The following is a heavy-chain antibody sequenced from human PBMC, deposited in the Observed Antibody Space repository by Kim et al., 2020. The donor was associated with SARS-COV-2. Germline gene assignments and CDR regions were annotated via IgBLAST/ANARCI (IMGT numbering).Heavy chain of an antibody. J-gene: IGHJ6*02. V-gene: IGHV3-53*01. CDR2: ST. CDR3: ARDLDYYGMDV. Sequence: STYYADSVKGRFTITRDNSKNTLDLQMNSLRAEDTAVYYCARDLDYYGMDVWGQGTTVTVSS.